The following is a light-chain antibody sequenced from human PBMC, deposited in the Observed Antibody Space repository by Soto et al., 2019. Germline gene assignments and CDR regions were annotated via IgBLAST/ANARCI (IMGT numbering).Light chain of an antibody. CDR1: QGIRND. V-gene: IGKV1-6*01. Sequence: AIQMTQSPSSLSASVGDRVTSTCRASQGIRNDLGWYQQKPGKAPKLLIYAASSLQSGVPSRFSGSGSGTDFTLTIRSLQPEDFATYYCLQDYNYPWTFGQGTKVEIK. CDR2: AAS. J-gene: IGKJ1*01. CDR3: LQDYNYPWT.